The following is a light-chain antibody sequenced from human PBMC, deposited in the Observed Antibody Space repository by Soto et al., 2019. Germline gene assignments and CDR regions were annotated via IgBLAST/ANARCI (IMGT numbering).Light chain of an antibody. Sequence: RVLTQSPAALSLSLGERATLSXRASNSVIIYLSWYQQITGKAPRXXIYXASNRDTGIPAXFSGSGSGNYFTITISILAHEDCSVYYCQQYVRSSTFGQGTRLEIK. J-gene: IGKJ5*01. CDR3: QQYVRSST. V-gene: IGKV3-11*01. CDR1: NSVIIY. CDR2: XAS.